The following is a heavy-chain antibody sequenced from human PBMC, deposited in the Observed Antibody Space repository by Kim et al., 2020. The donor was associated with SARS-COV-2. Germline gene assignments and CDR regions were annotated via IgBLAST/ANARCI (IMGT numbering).Heavy chain of an antibody. V-gene: IGHV1-18*01. Sequence: ASVKVSCKASGYTFTSYGISWVRQAPGQGLEWMGWISAYNGNTNYAQKLQGRVTMTTDTSTSTAYMELRSLKSDDTAVYYCARYRTYYYGSGSVGDYYGMDVWGQGTTVTVSS. J-gene: IGHJ6*02. CDR1: GYTFTSYG. CDR2: ISAYNGNT. D-gene: IGHD3-10*01. CDR3: ARYRTYYYGSGSVGDYYGMDV.